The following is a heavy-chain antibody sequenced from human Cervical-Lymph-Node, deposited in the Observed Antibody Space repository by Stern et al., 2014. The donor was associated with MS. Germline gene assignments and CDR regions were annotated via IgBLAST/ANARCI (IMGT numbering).Heavy chain of an antibody. V-gene: IGHV1-8*01. CDR2: INPYTSDT. J-gene: IGHJ6*02. D-gene: IGHD4-17*01. Sequence: QVQLVQSGAEVMKPAASVKVSCKTSGYTFTRYYINLVRQPPGQGLDWMGFINPYTSDTGYAQKCQGRVAITRKNSIGAAYMELSSLRSEDTAVYFCARGYGEYYYGMDVWGQGTTVTVPS. CDR1: GYTFTRYY. CDR3: ARGYGEYYYGMDV.